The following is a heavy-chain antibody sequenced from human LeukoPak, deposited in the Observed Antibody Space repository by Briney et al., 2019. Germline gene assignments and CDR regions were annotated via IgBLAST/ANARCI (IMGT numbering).Heavy chain of an antibody. CDR2: IYHSGST. Sequence: PSETLSLTCAVSGGSISSGGYSWSWIRQPPGRGLEWIGYIYHSGSTYHNPSLKSRVTISVDRSKNQFSLKLSSVTAADTAVYYCARAIKLLWFGELPNWFDPWGQGTLVTVSS. J-gene: IGHJ5*02. V-gene: IGHV4-30-2*01. CDR3: ARAIKLLWFGELPNWFDP. CDR1: GGSISSGGYS. D-gene: IGHD3-10*01.